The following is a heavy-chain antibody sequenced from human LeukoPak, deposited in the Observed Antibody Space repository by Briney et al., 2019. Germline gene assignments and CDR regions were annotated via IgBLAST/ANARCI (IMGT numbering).Heavy chain of an antibody. J-gene: IGHJ4*02. D-gene: IGHD1-1*01. CDR2: ISYDGSNT. Sequence: GGSLRPSCAAAGSTFSSYAMHGGSQAPGKGVEGGAVISYDGSNTYYADSVKGRFTISRDNSKNTLYLQMNSLRAEDTAVYYCARGHDDYWGQGTLVTVSS. CDR3: ARGHDDY. V-gene: IGHV3-30-3*01. CDR1: GSTFSSYA.